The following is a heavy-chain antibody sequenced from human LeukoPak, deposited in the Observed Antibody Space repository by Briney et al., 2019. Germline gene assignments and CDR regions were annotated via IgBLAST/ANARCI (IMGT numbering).Heavy chain of an antibody. CDR3: AREGGLRFLEWANNWFDP. J-gene: IGHJ5*02. Sequence: SETLSLTCTVSGGSISSYYLSWIRQPAGKGLEWIGRIYTSGSTNYNPSLKSRVTMSVDTSKNQFSLKLSSVTAADTAVYYCAREGGLRFLEWANNWFDPWGQGTLVTVSS. V-gene: IGHV4-4*07. D-gene: IGHD3-3*01. CDR1: GGSISSYY. CDR2: IYTSGST.